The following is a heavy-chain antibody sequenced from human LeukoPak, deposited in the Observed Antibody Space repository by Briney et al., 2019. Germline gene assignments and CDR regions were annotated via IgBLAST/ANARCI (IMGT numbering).Heavy chain of an antibody. CDR1: GFAFNTYS. CDR3: AKDHGGYNAFDI. J-gene: IGHJ3*02. CDR2: IFSSSTYI. D-gene: IGHD5-24*01. Sequence: GGSLRLSCAASGFAFNTYSMNWVRQAPGKGLEWVSFIFSSSTYIYYTDSVKGRLTISRDNSKNTLYLQMNSLRAEDTAVYYCAKDHGGYNAFDIWGQGTMVTVSS. V-gene: IGHV3-21*01.